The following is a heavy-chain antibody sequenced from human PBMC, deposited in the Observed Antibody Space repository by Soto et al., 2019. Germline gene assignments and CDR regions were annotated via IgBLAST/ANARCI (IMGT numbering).Heavy chain of an antibody. CDR3: ARDFLRYYYDSSGYYCGSAFDI. CDR1: GGTFSSYT. CDR2: IIPILGIA. D-gene: IGHD3-22*01. J-gene: IGHJ3*02. Sequence: VKVSCKASGGTFSSYTISWVRQAPGQGLEWMGRIIPILGIANYAQKFQGRVTITADKSTSTAYMELSSLRSEDTAVYYCARDFLRYYYDSSGYYCGSAFDIWGPGTMVTVSS. V-gene: IGHV1-69*10.